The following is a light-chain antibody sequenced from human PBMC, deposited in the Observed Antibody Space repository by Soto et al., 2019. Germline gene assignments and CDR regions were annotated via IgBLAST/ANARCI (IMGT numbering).Light chain of an antibody. CDR1: SSDVGGYNY. CDR2: EVS. Sequence: QSALTQPASVSGSPGQSITISCTGTSSDVGGYNYVSWYQQHPGKAPKLMIYEVSNRPSGVSNRFSGSKSGNTASLSISGLQPEDEADYYCSSDTSSSPPVVFGGGTKLTVL. V-gene: IGLV2-14*01. J-gene: IGLJ2*01. CDR3: SSDTSSSPPVV.